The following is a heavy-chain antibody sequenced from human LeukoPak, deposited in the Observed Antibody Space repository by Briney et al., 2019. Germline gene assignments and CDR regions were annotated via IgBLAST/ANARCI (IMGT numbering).Heavy chain of an antibody. V-gene: IGHV1-18*01. J-gene: IGHJ4*02. D-gene: IGHD5-12*01. CDR2: IRSYNGDT. Sequence: ASVKVSCKASGYTFTNYDISWVRQAPGQGLEWMGWIRSYNGDTNYAQKHQGRVTMTTDTSTSTAYMELRSLRSDDTAVYYCARDAPTSGYGFDYWGQGTLVTVSS. CDR3: ARDAPTSGYGFDY. CDR1: GYTFTNYD.